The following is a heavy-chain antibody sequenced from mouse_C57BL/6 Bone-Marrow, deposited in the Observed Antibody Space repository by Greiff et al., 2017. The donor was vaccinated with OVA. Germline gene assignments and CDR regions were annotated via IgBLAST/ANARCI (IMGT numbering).Heavy chain of an antibody. V-gene: IGHV5-6*02. Sequence: EVKLMESGGDLVKPGGSLKLSCAASGFTFSSYGMSWVRQTPDKRLEWVATISSGGSYTYYPASVKGRFTISRDNAKNTLYLQMSSLKSEDTAMYYCARRLSSYFDYWGQGTTLTVSS. J-gene: IGHJ2*01. CDR2: ISSGGSYT. CDR1: GFTFSSYG. CDR3: ARRLSSYFDY.